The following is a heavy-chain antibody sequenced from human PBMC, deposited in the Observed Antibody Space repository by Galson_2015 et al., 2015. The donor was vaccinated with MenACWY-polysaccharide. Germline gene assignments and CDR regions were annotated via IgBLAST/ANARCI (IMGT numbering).Heavy chain of an antibody. V-gene: IGHV3-30*09. J-gene: IGHJ6*02. CDR1: GFTFSSYA. CDR2: ISYDATNK. Sequence: SLRLSCAASGFTFSSYAMHWVRQAPGKGLEWVTIISYDATNKYYADSVKGRFAISRDNSKNTLYLQMNSLRAEDTAVYYCAREYCSRTSCDGMDVWGQGTTVTVSS. D-gene: IGHD2-2*01. CDR3: AREYCSRTSCDGMDV.